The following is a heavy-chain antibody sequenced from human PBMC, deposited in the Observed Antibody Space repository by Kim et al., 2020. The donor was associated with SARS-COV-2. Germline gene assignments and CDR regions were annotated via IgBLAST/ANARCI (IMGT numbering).Heavy chain of an antibody. Sequence: ASGFTFSSYAMSWVRQAPGKGLEWVSSIDVNGGSTPYADSVMGRFTISRDNSKNTLYLQMNSLRAEDTAVYYCANSVRPGWSLDYWGQGTLAT. V-gene: IGHV3-23*01. D-gene: IGHD1-26*01. J-gene: IGHJ4*02. CDR2: IDVNGGST. CDR3: ANSVRPGWSLDY. CDR1: GFTFSSYA.